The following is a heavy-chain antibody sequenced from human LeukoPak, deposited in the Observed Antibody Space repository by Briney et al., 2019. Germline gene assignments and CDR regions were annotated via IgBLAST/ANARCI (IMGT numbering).Heavy chain of an antibody. CDR3: ARWLTPAYYYYYGMDV. J-gene: IGHJ6*02. D-gene: IGHD3-22*01. CDR1: GFTFSDYY. V-gene: IGHV3-11*01. CDR2: ISSSGSTI. Sequence: TGGSLSLSCAASGFTFSDYYMSWIRQAPGKGLEWVSYISSSGSTIYYADSVKGRFTISRDNAKNSLYLQMNSLRAEDTAVYYCARWLTPAYYYYYGMDVWGQGTTVTVSS.